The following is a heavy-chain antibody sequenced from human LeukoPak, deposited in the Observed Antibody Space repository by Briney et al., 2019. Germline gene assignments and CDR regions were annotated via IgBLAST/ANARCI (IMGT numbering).Heavy chain of an antibody. CDR3: ARGGYCGGDCYFYY. CDR2: IYDSGST. J-gene: IGHJ4*02. D-gene: IGHD2-21*02. V-gene: IGHV4-59*08. CDR1: GGSINNYY. Sequence: SETLSLTCAVSGGSINNYYWSWIRQPPGKGLEWIGYIYDSGSTNYNPSLKSRVTISVDTSKNQFSLKLSSVTAADTAVYYCARGGYCGGDCYFYYWGQGTLVTVSS.